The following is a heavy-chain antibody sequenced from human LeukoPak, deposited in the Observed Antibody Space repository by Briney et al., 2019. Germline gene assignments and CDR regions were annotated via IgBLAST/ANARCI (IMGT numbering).Heavy chain of an antibody. Sequence: PSETLSLTCTVSGGSISSGSYYWSWIRQPAGKGLEWIGRIYTSGSTNYNPSLKSRVTISVDTSKNQFSLKLSSVTAADTAVYYCARYSGMGYSPGTYSNSWGQGTRVTVSS. V-gene: IGHV4-61*02. D-gene: IGHD1-26*01. CDR2: IYTSGST. CDR3: ARYSGMGYSPGTYSNS. J-gene: IGHJ4*02. CDR1: GGSISSGSYY.